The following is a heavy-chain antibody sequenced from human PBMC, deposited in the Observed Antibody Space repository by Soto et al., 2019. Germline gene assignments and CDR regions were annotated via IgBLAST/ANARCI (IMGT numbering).Heavy chain of an antibody. D-gene: IGHD3-22*01. CDR2: IGGSGGST. V-gene: IGHV3-23*01. Sequence: GSLRLSCAASGFTFSSYAMSWVRQAPGKGLEWVSAIGGSGGSTYYADSVKGRFTISRDNSKNTLFLQMNSLRAEDTAVYYCAKDPYYYDTSEMDVWGQGTTVTVYS. J-gene: IGHJ6*02. CDR1: GFTFSSYA. CDR3: AKDPYYYDTSEMDV.